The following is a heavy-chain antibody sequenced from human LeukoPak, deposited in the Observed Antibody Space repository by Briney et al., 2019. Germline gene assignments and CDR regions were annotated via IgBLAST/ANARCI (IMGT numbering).Heavy chain of an antibody. CDR3: ASMGSSSEWGWFDP. J-gene: IGHJ5*02. CDR1: GLTFSSYS. CDR2: ISSSSSYI. Sequence: PGGSLRLSCAASGLTFSSYSMNWVRQAPGKGLEWVSSISSSSSYIYYADSVKGRFTISRDNAKNSLYLQMNSLRAEDTAVYYCASMGSSSEWGWFDPWGQGTLVTVSS. D-gene: IGHD6-6*01. V-gene: IGHV3-21*01.